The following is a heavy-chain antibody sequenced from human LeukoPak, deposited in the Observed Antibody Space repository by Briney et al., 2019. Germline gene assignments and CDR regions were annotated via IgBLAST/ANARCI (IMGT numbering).Heavy chain of an antibody. J-gene: IGHJ4*02. D-gene: IGHD3-22*01. CDR3: EGVWDYYDSSGLEWPAFDY. CDR2: INPSGGST. CDR1: GYTFIGYY. Sequence: ASVKVSCKASGYTFIGYYMHWVRQAPGQGLEWMGIINPSGGSTSYAQKFQGRVTMTRDMSTSTVYMELSSLRSEDTAVYYCEGVWDYYDSSGLEWPAFDYWGQGTLVTVSS. V-gene: IGHV1-46*01.